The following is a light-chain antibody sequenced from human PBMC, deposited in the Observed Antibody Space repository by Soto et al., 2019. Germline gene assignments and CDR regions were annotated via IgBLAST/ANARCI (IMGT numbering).Light chain of an antibody. CDR1: QSVSSNY. Sequence: EIVVTQSPGTLSLSPGERATLSCRASQSVSSNYLAWYQQKPGQAPRLLISAASSRATGIPYRFSGSGSGTDFTLTISGLEPEDFAVYYCQQYGSSPFAFGPGTKVDIK. CDR3: QQYGSSPFA. J-gene: IGKJ3*01. V-gene: IGKV3-20*01. CDR2: AAS.